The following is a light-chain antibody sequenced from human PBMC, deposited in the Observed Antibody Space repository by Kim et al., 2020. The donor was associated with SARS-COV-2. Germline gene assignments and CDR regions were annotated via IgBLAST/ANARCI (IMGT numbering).Light chain of an antibody. CDR3: QQYYSTPPT. V-gene: IGKV4-1*01. CDR1: QSVLYSSNNKNY. Sequence: DIVMTQSPDSLVVSLGERATINCKSSQSVLYSSNNKNYLAWYQQKPGQPPKLLIYWASTRESGVPDRFSGSGSGTDFTLTISSLQAEDVAVYYCQQYYSTPPTFGQGTKLEI. CDR2: WAS. J-gene: IGKJ2*01.